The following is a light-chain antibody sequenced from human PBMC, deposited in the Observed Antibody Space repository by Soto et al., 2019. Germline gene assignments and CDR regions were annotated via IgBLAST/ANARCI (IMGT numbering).Light chain of an antibody. CDR1: MRDVGAYNL. V-gene: IGLV2-14*01. J-gene: IGLJ2*01. CDR3: SSYTSKSSLI. Sequence: QSALTQPASVSGSPGQSITISCAGTMRDVGAYNLVSWYQQHPGRAPQLIIYEVRNRPSGISFRFSGSKSGNTASLTIAGLQAEDEADYYCSSYTSKSSLIFGGGTKVTVL. CDR2: EVR.